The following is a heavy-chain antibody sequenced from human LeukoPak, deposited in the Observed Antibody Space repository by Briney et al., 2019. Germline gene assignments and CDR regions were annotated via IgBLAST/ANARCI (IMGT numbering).Heavy chain of an antibody. CDR3: ATGTYYEINYYYYMDV. Sequence: GGSLRLSCAASGFTVSNNYMSWVRQAPGKGLEWVSVIYNGGSTYYADSVKGRFTISRDNSKNTLYLQMHSLRAEDTAVYYCATGTYYEINYYYYMDVWGKGTTVTISS. CDR1: GFTVSNNY. D-gene: IGHD3-22*01. CDR2: IYNGGST. J-gene: IGHJ6*03. V-gene: IGHV3-53*01.